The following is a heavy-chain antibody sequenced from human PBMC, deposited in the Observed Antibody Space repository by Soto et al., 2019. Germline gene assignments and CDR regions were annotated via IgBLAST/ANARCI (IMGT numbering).Heavy chain of an antibody. CDR3: ATLPYYDILTGYNVLDP. Sequence: PGGSLRLSCAASGFTVTSNYMSWVRQAPGKGLEWVSSIYSGGSTYYADSVKGRFTMSRDNSKNTVYLHMDSLRAEDTALYYCATLPYYDILTGYNVLDPRGQGSLVTGSS. V-gene: IGHV3-66*04. D-gene: IGHD3-9*01. J-gene: IGHJ5*02. CDR1: GFTVTSNY. CDR2: IYSGGST.